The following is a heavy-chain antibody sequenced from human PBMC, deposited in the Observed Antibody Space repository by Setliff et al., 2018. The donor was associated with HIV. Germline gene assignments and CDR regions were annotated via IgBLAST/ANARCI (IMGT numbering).Heavy chain of an antibody. J-gene: IGHJ4*02. D-gene: IGHD3-10*01. CDR1: GFTFSDHY. Sequence: PGGSLRLSCAASGFTFSDHYMSWIRQAPGKGLEWISHTSSGGITIAYADSVKGRFTISRDNAETSLYLQMSSLRAEDTAVYYCARETRGWVDSWGQGTLVTVSS. CDR2: TSSGGITI. V-gene: IGHV3-11*04. CDR3: ARETRGWVDS.